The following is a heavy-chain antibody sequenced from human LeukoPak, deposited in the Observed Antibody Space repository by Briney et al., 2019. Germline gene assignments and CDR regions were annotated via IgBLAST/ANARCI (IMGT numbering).Heavy chain of an antibody. V-gene: IGHV1-18*01. D-gene: IGHD3-16*01. CDR2: ISAYNGNT. J-gene: IGHJ4*02. Sequence: ASVKVSCKGSGYTFTSYRISWVRQAPGQGVEWMGWISAYNGNTNYAQKLQGRVTMTTDTSTSTAYMELRSLRSDDTAVYYCARTGWGSYLLDYWGRGTLVTVSS. CDR3: ARTGWGSYLLDY. CDR1: GYTFTSYR.